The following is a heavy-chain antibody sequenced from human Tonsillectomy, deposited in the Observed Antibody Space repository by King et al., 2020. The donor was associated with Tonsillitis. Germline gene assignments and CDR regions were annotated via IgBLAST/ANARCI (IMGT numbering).Heavy chain of an antibody. J-gene: IGHJ4*02. CDR3: ARDETTSKPIDY. D-gene: IGHD1/OR15-1a*01. CDR1: GGSFSGYY. CDR2: ISHSGNT. Sequence: VQLQQWGAGLLKPSETLSLTCAVSGGSFSGYYWTWIRQSPGKGLEWIGAISHSGNTNYNPSLKSRVTISVDPSRNQFSLILTSVTAADTAIYYCARDETTSKPIDYWGQGTLVTVSS. V-gene: IGHV4-34*01.